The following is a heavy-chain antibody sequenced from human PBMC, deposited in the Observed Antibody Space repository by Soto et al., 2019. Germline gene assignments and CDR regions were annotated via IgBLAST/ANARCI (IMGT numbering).Heavy chain of an antibody. V-gene: IGHV4-59*01. CDR1: GGSISSNY. J-gene: IGHJ2*01. Sequence: QVQVQESGPGLVKPSETLSLTCTVSGGSISSNYWSWIRQPPGKGLEWIAYIYYSGSTNYNPSLESRVTTSIDTSQNQCSLKLSSAPAADTAMYYCARGLYGGNDPYWYFDLWGRGTLVTVSS. CDR2: IYYSGST. D-gene: IGHD2-15*01. CDR3: ARGLYGGNDPYWYFDL.